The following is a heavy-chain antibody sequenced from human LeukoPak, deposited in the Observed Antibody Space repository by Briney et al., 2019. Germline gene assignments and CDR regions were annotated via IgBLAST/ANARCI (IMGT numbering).Heavy chain of an antibody. D-gene: IGHD3-22*01. J-gene: IGHJ4*02. CDR3: ARDIGDSSGYYGSYFDY. Sequence: PGGSLRLSCAASGFIFSSYWMSWVRQAPGKGLEWVANIKRDGSEKYYVDSVKGRFTISRDNAKNSLYLEMNSLRAEDTAVYYCARDIGDSSGYYGSYFDYWGQGTIVTVSS. V-gene: IGHV3-7*01. CDR2: IKRDGSEK. CDR1: GFIFSSYW.